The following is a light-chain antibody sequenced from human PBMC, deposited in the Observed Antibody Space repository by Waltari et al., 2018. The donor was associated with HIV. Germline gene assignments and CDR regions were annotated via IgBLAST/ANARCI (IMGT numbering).Light chain of an antibody. V-gene: IGKV1-39*01. Sequence: DIQMQQSPSSLSASVGDRVTITCWASPTVSSYLNWYQQKPGKAPKLLIYAASSLQSGVPSRFSGRGSRTDFTLIISSLQPEDVATYYCQQSYSTPYTFGQGTELEIK. CDR3: QQSYSTPYT. J-gene: IGKJ2*01. CDR2: AAS. CDR1: PTVSSY.